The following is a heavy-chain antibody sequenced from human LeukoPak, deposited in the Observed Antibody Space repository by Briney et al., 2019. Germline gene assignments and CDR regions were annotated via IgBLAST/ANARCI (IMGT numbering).Heavy chain of an antibody. J-gene: IGHJ6*03. CDR2: MNPNSGNT. V-gene: IGHV1-8*01. CDR3: ARREVGYCSSTSCYNYYYYYMDV. D-gene: IGHD2-2*01. Sequence: ASVKVSCKASGYTFTSYDINWVRQATGQGLERMGWMNPNSGNTGYAQKFQGRVTMTRNTSISTAYMELSSLRSEDTAVYYCARREVGYCSSTSCYNYYYYYMDVWGKGTTVTVSS. CDR1: GYTFTSYD.